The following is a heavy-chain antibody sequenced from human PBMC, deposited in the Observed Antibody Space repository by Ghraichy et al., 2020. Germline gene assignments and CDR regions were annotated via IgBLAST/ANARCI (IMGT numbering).Heavy chain of an antibody. V-gene: IGHV4-30-4*01. D-gene: IGHD1-26*01. CDR3: ARELRSPETLLFDY. CDR2: IYYSGST. CDR1: GGSISSGDYY. Sequence: SQTLSLTCTVSGGSISSGDYYWSWIRQPPGKGLEWIGYIYYSGSTYYNPSLKSRVTISVDTSKNQFSLKLSSVTAADTAVYYCARELRSPETLLFDYWGQGTLVTVSS. J-gene: IGHJ4*02.